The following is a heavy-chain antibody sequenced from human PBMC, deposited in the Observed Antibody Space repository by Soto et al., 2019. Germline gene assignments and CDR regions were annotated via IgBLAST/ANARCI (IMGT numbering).Heavy chain of an antibody. CDR3: AKGRDYYDSSGYPEYFQH. J-gene: IGHJ1*01. CDR1: GFTFSSYG. D-gene: IGHD3-22*01. V-gene: IGHV3-30*18. Sequence: QVPLVESGGGVVQPGRSLRLSCAASGFTFSSYGMHWVRQAPGKGLEWVAVISYDGSNKYYADSVKGRFTISRDNSKNTLYLQMNSLRAEDTAVYYCAKGRDYYDSSGYPEYFQHWGQGTLVTVSS. CDR2: ISYDGSNK.